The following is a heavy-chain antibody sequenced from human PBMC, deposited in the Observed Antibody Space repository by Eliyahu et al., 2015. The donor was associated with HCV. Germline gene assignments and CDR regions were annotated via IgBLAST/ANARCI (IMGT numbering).Heavy chain of an antibody. CDR1: GYTFSGFG. CDR2: ISPYNE. Sequence: QVHLVQSGAEVRQPGASVXVSCXASGYTFSGFGVSWLRQAPGQGLEWMGWISPYNEHYAQNFQGRVTLATDTSTSTTYMELKSLITDDTAVYFCARSICGGDCYSWRYYFDFWGQGTLVTVSS. CDR3: ARSICGGDCYSWRYYFDF. D-gene: IGHD2-21*02. V-gene: IGHV1-18*01. J-gene: IGHJ4*02.